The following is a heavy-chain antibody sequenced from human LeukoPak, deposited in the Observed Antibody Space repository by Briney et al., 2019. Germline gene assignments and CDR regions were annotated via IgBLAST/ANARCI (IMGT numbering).Heavy chain of an antibody. CDR1: GFTFSNAW. Sequence: GGSLRLSCAASGFTFSNAWMSWVRQAPGKGLEWVGRIKIKTDGGTIDYAAPVKGRFSISRDDSKNMLYLQMNSLKTEDTAVYYCTTDLFGYGDYDYYYYMDVWGKGTTVTVSS. CDR2: IKIKTDGGTI. J-gene: IGHJ6*03. CDR3: TTDLFGYGDYDYYYYMDV. D-gene: IGHD4-17*01. V-gene: IGHV3-15*01.